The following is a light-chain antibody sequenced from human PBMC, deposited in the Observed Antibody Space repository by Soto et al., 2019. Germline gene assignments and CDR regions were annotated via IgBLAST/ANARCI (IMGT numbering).Light chain of an antibody. V-gene: IGKV1-27*01. CDR2: AAS. CDR3: QKYNSAPWT. Sequence: DIQMTQSPSSLSASVGDRVTITCRASQGISNYLAWYQQKPGKVPKLLIYAASTLQSGVPSRFSGSGSGADFTLTISSQQPEFVAAYYCQKYNSAPWTFGQGTKVESK. J-gene: IGKJ1*01. CDR1: QGISNY.